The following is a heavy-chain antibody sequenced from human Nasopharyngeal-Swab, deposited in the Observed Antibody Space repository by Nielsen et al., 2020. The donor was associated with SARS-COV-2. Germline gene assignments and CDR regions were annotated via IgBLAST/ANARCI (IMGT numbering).Heavy chain of an antibody. Sequence: SETLSLTCTVSGGSISSYYWSWIRQPPGKGLEWIGYIYYSGSTNYNPSLKSRATISVDTSKNQFSLKLSSVTAADTAVYYCARLGDSSGYYYPEYFQHWGQGTLVTVSS. CDR2: IYYSGST. J-gene: IGHJ1*01. CDR3: ARLGDSSGYYYPEYFQH. V-gene: IGHV4-59*08. D-gene: IGHD3-22*01. CDR1: GGSISSYY.